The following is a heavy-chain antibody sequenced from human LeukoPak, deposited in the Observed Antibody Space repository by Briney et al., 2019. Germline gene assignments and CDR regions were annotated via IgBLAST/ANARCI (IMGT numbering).Heavy chain of an antibody. Sequence: GGSLRLSCAASGFSVSSHYMTWVRQAPGKGLDWVSVIYSDSSTFYSDSVKGRFVISRDSFKNTLYLQMNSLRVDDTGVYFCARGPGLPGIADPWGQGTLVIVSS. V-gene: IGHV3-66*01. CDR1: GFSVSSHY. J-gene: IGHJ5*02. CDR3: ARGPGLPGIADP. CDR2: IYSDSST. D-gene: IGHD6-13*01.